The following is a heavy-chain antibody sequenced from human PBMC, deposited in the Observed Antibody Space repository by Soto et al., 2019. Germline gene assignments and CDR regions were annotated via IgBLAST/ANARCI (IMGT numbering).Heavy chain of an antibody. D-gene: IGHD6-6*01. CDR1: GGSISSYY. Sequence: QVQLQESGPGLVKPSETLSLTCTVSGGSISSYYWSWIRQPPGKGLEWIGYIYYSGSTNYNPSLKSRVTISVDTSKNQFSLKLSSVTAADTAVYYCARAARSKVYYFDYWGQVTLVTVSS. CDR2: IYYSGST. J-gene: IGHJ4*02. V-gene: IGHV4-59*01. CDR3: ARAARSKVYYFDY.